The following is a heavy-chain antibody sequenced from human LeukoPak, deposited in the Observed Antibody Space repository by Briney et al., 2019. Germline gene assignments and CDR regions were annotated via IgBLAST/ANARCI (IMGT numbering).Heavy chain of an antibody. CDR3: ARAYSSGWTDHDAFDI. CDR2: IYYSGST. CDR1: GGSISSYY. Sequence: KPSETLSLTYTVSGGSISSYYWSWIRQPPGKGLEWIGYIYYSGSTNYTHSLKSRVTISVDTSKNQFSLKLSSVTAADTAVYYCARAYSSGWTDHDAFDIWGQGTMVTVSS. D-gene: IGHD6-19*01. J-gene: IGHJ3*02. V-gene: IGHV4-59*08.